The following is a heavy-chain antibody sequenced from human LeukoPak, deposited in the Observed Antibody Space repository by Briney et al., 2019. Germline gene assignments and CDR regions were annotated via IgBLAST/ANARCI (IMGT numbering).Heavy chain of an antibody. J-gene: IGHJ3*01. CDR3: AEISTN. Sequence: GGSLRLSCAASGFTFSSHWMAWVRQAQGKWLEWVANINQDGSEKNYVDSVKGRFTISRDNAKNSLYLQMNSLRVEDTAVYYCAEISTNWGQGTRVTVSS. V-gene: IGHV3-7*01. CDR2: INQDGSEK. CDR1: GFTFSSHW. D-gene: IGHD2-15*01.